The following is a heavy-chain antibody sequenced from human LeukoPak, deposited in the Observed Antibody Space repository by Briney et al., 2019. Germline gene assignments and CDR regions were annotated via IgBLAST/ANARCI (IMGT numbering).Heavy chain of an antibody. CDR1: SGSISRGSYH. V-gene: IGHV4-61*02. J-gene: IGHJ4*02. CDR2: FYTGGTP. Sequence: PSETLSLTCTVSSGSISRGSYHWSWIRQPAGKGLEWIGRFYTGGTPNYNPSLKSRVTILVDTSRNQFSLKLSSVTAADTAVYYCARGALGYSLDYWGQGTLVTVSS. CDR3: ARGALGYSLDY. D-gene: IGHD5-12*01.